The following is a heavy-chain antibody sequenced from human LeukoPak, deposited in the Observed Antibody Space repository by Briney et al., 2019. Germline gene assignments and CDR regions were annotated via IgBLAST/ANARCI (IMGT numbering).Heavy chain of an antibody. Sequence: PRGSLRLSCAASGFTVNTNYMSWVRQAPGKGLEWVSVIYTGGSTYYADSVKGRFTTSRDFSKNTVCLQMNSLRDEDTAVYYCVRGRGDGYISGVDYWGQGTLAAVSS. CDR2: IYTGGST. J-gene: IGHJ4*02. CDR1: GFTVNTNY. CDR3: VRGRGDGYISGVDY. V-gene: IGHV3-66*01. D-gene: IGHD5-24*01.